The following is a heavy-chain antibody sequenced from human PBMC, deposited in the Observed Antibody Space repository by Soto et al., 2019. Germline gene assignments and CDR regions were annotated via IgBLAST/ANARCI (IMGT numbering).Heavy chain of an antibody. V-gene: IGHV4-59*01. J-gene: IGHJ5*02. CDR2: IYYSGST. CDR3: ARHGIAAAGLYNWFDP. CDR1: GGSISIYY. D-gene: IGHD6-13*01. Sequence: SETLSLTCAVSGGSISIYYWSWIRQPPGKGLEWIGYIYYSGSTNYNPSLKSRVTISVDTSKNQFSLKLSSVTAADTAVYYCARHGIAAAGLYNWFDPWGQGTLVTVSS.